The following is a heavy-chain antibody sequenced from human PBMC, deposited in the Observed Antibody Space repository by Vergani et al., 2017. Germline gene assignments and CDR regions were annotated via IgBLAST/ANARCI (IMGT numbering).Heavy chain of an antibody. D-gene: IGHD6-13*01. Sequence: QITLKESGPTLVKPTQTLTLTCTFSGFSLSTSGVGVGWIRQPPGKALEWLALIYWDDDKRYSPSLKSRLTITKDTTKNQVVLTMTKMDPVDTATYYGAHRPPYSSSLNWFDPWGQGTLVTVSS. J-gene: IGHJ5*02. V-gene: IGHV2-5*02. CDR2: IYWDDDK. CDR3: AHRPPYSSSLNWFDP. CDR1: GFSLSTSGVG.